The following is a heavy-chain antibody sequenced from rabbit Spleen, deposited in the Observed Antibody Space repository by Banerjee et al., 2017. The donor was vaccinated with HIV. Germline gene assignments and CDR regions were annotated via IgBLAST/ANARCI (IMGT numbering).Heavy chain of an antibody. V-gene: IGHV1S45*01. J-gene: IGHJ4*01. CDR1: GFSFSLGYD. CDR2: IWSTSGLI. CDR3: ARDGYSDGGYGEFSL. Sequence: QEQLEESGGDLVKPGASLTLTCKASGFSFSLGYDMCWVRQAPGKGLEWIGCIWSTSGLIYYATWAKGRFTVSKTSSTTVTLQMTSLTAADTATYFCARDGYSDGGYGEFSLWGQGTLVTVS. D-gene: IGHD7-1*01.